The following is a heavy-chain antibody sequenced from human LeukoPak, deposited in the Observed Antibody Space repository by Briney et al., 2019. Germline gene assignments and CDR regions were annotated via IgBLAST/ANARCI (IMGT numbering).Heavy chain of an antibody. CDR1: GDSISSTNYY. Sequence: SETLSLTCTVSGDSISSTNYYWDWIRQHPGKGLEWIGYISYSGSTYYNPSLKSRVTISVDTSENQFSLELSSVTAADTAVYYCAREAGYNYGQYYFDCWGQETLVTVSS. V-gene: IGHV4-31*03. D-gene: IGHD5-18*01. J-gene: IGHJ4*02. CDR2: ISYSGST. CDR3: AREAGYNYGQYYFDC.